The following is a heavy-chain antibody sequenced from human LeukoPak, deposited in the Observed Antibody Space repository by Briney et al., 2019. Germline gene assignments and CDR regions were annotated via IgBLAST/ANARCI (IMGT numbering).Heavy chain of an antibody. CDR3: AREVGPCDY. Sequence: GGCLSLSCAASGFTFGPYTMNWVRQAPGKGLEWVSYISSSSDTMYYADSVKGRFTISRDNAKNSLYLQMNSLRAEDTAVYYCAREVGPCDYWGQGTLVTVSS. J-gene: IGHJ4*02. V-gene: IGHV3-48*04. CDR1: GFTFGPYT. CDR2: ISSSSDTM. D-gene: IGHD3-10*01.